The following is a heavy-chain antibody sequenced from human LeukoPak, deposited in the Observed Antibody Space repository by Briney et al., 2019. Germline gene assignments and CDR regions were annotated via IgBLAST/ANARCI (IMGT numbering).Heavy chain of an antibody. Sequence: ASVKVSCKASGYTFTSYGISWVRQAPGQGLEWMGWISAYTGNTNYAQNLQGRVTMTTDTSTSTAYMELRSLRSDDTAVYYCATVGPAVADNYFDYWGQGTLVTVSS. CDR3: ATVGPAVADNYFDY. D-gene: IGHD6-19*01. V-gene: IGHV1-18*01. CDR1: GYTFTSYG. J-gene: IGHJ4*02. CDR2: ISAYTGNT.